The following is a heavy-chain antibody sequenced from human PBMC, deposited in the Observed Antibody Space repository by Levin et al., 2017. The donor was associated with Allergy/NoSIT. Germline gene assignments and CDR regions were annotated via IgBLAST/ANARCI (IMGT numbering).Heavy chain of an antibody. J-gene: IGHJ4*02. CDR3: ASGVLEGHDYWDY. CDR1: GFAFRGFW. Sequence: PGGSLRLSCVASGFAFRGFWMHWVRQVPGKGLMWVSRINGDGSATNYADSVKGRFTISRDNAKKTLFLEMSNLRAEDTAVYYCASGVLEGHDYWDYWGQGTLVTVSS. V-gene: IGHV3-74*01. CDR2: INGDGSAT. D-gene: IGHD3-3*01.